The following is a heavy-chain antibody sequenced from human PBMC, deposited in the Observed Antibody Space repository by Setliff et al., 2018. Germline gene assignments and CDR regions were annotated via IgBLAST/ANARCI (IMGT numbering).Heavy chain of an antibody. Sequence: GASVKVSCKASGYTFTGYYMHWVRQAPGQGLEWMGWINPNSGGTNYAQKFQGWVTMTRDTSISTAYMELSSVTAADTAVYFCARDRREIVGYDAFDIWGQGTMVTVSS. CDR2: INPNSGGT. CDR1: GYTFTGYY. V-gene: IGHV1-2*04. D-gene: IGHD2-15*01. CDR3: ARDRREIVGYDAFDI. J-gene: IGHJ3*02.